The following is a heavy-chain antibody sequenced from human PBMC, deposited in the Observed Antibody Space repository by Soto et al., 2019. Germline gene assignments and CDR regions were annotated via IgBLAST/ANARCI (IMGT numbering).Heavy chain of an antibody. V-gene: IGHV1-3*01. D-gene: IGHD2-21*02. CDR1: GYTFTSYA. Sequence: ASVKVSCKASGYTFTSYAMHWVRQAPAQRLEWMGWINAGNGNTNYAQKLQGRVTMTTDTSTSTAYMELRSLRSDDTAVYYCARDGTRWVVTPIFDAFAIWSQGTMVTVSS. J-gene: IGHJ3*02. CDR2: INAGNGNT. CDR3: ARDGTRWVVTPIFDAFAI.